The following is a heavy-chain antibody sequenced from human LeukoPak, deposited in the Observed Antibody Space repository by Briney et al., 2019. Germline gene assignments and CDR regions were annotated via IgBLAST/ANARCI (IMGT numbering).Heavy chain of an antibody. Sequence: ASVKVSCKASGYTFTGYYMHWVRQAPGQGLEWMGWINPNSGGTNYAQKFQGRFTMTRDTSISTAYMELSRLRSDDTAVYYCAGVGHIVVVPAAGEDWFDPWGQGTLVTVSS. CDR3: AGVGHIVVVPAAGEDWFDP. CDR1: GYTFTGYY. V-gene: IGHV1-2*02. D-gene: IGHD2-2*01. CDR2: INPNSGGT. J-gene: IGHJ5*02.